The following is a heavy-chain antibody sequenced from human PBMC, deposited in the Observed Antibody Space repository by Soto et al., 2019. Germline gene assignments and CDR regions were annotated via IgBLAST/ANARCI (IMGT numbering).Heavy chain of an antibody. CDR2: IYPGDSDT. CDR3: ARRSRDYYYYYGMDV. CDR1: GYSFTSYW. Sequence: EVQLVQSGAEVKKPGESLKISCKGSGYSFTSYWIGWVRQMPGKGLEWMGIIYPGDSDTRYSPSFQGQVTISADKSISTAYLQWSSLKASDTAMYYCARRSRDYYYYYGMDVWGQGTTVTVSS. D-gene: IGHD2-2*01. V-gene: IGHV5-51*01. J-gene: IGHJ6*02.